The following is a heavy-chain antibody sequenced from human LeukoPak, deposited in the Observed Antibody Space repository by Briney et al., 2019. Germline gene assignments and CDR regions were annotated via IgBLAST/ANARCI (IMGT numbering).Heavy chain of an antibody. CDR3: VRDRGISFYFDY. D-gene: IGHD3-16*02. J-gene: IGHJ4*02. V-gene: IGHV3-21*01. CDR2: ISSSSSYI. CDR1: RFTFSSYS. Sequence: GGSLRLSCAASRFTFSSYSMNWVRQAPGKGLEWVSSISSSSSYIYYADSVKGRFSTSRDNAKKSLYLQMNSLRSEDTAVYYCVRDRGISFYFDYWGQGTLVTVSS.